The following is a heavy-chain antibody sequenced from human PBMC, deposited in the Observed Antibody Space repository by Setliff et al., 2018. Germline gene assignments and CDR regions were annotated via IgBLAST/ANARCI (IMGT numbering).Heavy chain of an antibody. CDR1: GFTFSTYR. D-gene: IGHD6-25*01. CDR2: INQDGSVK. Sequence: GGSLRLSCAASGFTFSTYRMHWVRQAPGKGLEWVANINQDGSVKYYVDSVKGRFTISRDNAKSSLYLQMNSLRAEDTAVFYCARSPANGGHDAFDIWGQGTMVTVSS. V-gene: IGHV3-7*01. CDR3: ARSPANGGHDAFDI. J-gene: IGHJ3*02.